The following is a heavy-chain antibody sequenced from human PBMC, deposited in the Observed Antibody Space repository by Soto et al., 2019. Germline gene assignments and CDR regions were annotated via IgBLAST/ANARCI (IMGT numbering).Heavy chain of an antibody. V-gene: IGHV1-18*04. J-gene: IGHJ6*02. D-gene: IGHD2-15*01. Sequence: QVQLVQSGVEVKKPGASVKVSCKASGYTFISHGISWVRQAPGQGLEWMGWISGKNGNTNYAQKLQGRDTLTTDTSKSTAYMELRSMRSDDTAVYYCARVSSSIVVVPDYGMDVWGQGTTVTVSS. CDR3: ARVSSSIVVVPDYGMDV. CDR1: GYTFISHG. CDR2: ISGKNGNT.